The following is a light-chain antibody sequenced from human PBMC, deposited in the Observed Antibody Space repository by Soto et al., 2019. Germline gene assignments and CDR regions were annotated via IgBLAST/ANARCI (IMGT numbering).Light chain of an antibody. V-gene: IGKV3-20*01. CDR2: GAS. J-gene: IGKJ5*01. CDR1: QSVSSN. CDR3: QHFGGTTFT. Sequence: IVLTQSPGTPSLSPWERATLSCRASQSVSSNLAWYQQKPGQAPRLLIYGASTRATGIPDRFSGSGSGTHFTLTISRLEPGDFAVYYCQHFGGTTFTFGQGTRLEIK.